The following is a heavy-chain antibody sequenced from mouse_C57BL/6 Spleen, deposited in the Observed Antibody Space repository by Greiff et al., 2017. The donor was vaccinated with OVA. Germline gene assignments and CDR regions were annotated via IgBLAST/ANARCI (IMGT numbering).Heavy chain of an antibody. Sequence: QVQLHQSGPELVKPGASVKISCKASGYAFSSSWMNWVKQRPGKGLEWIGRIYPGDGDTNYNGKFKGKATLTADKSSSTAYMQLSSLTSEDSAVYFCARKAYDGYYEGAMDYWGQGTSVTVSS. J-gene: IGHJ4*01. CDR1: GYAFSSSW. CDR2: IYPGDGDT. V-gene: IGHV1-82*01. CDR3: ARKAYDGYYEGAMDY. D-gene: IGHD2-3*01.